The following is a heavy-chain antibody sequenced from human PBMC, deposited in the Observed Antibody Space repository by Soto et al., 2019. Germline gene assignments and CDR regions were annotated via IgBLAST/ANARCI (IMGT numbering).Heavy chain of an antibody. J-gene: IGHJ5*01. CDR2: IYYSGDT. D-gene: IGHD6-19*01. CDR3: AREVSPNSRGWYTVLVRWFDS. V-gene: IGHV4-31*03. Sequence: QVQLQESGPGLVKPSQTLSITCTVSGGSIGSGDYYWSWIRQHPGKGLEWIGYIYYSGDTYYNPSLQSRDTISVDTPKNQFSLKLTSVTAADTAVYYCAREVSPNSRGWYTVLVRWFDSWCQGTLVTVSS. CDR1: GGSIGSGDYY.